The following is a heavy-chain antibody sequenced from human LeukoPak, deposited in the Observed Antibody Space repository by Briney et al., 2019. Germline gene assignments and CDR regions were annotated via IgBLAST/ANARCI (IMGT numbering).Heavy chain of an antibody. CDR1: GFTFSSYA. D-gene: IGHD1-26*01. J-gene: IGHJ3*02. V-gene: IGHV3-30-3*01. Sequence: AGGSLRLSCAASGFTFSSYAMHWVRQAPGKGLEWVAVISYDGSNKYYADSVKGRFTISRDNAKNSLYLQMNSLRAEDTALYYCAKDIAYSGIVGAGVAFDIWGQGTMVTVSS. CDR2: ISYDGSNK. CDR3: AKDIAYSGIVGAGVAFDI.